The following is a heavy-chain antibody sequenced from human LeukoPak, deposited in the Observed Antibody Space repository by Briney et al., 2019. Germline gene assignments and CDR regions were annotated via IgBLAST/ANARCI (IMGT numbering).Heavy chain of an antibody. D-gene: IGHD5-12*01. Sequence: GESLKISCKGSGYSFTSYWIGWVRQMPGKGLEWMGIIYPGDSDTRYSPSFQGQVTISADKSISTAYLQWSSLKASDTAMYYCARLGGYDYGLLYYFGYWGQGTLVTVSS. CDR3: ARLGGYDYGLLYYFGY. V-gene: IGHV5-51*01. CDR2: IYPGDSDT. J-gene: IGHJ4*02. CDR1: GYSFTSYW.